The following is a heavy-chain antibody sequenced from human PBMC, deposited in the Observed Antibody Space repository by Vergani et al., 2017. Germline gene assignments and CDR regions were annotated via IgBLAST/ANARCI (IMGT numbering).Heavy chain of an antibody. D-gene: IGHD6-13*01. J-gene: IGHJ4*02. CDR3: ARDRAGAGDY. CDR2: VSGYNGDT. V-gene: IGHV1-18*04. Sequence: QVQLVQSGAEVKKPGASVKVSCKASGYTFTSYGISWLRQAPGQGLEWMGWVSGYNGDTNYAQKLQGRVAMTTDTSTSTVYMELRSLRSNDTAVYYCARDRAGAGDYWGQGTLGTVSS. CDR1: GYTFTSYG.